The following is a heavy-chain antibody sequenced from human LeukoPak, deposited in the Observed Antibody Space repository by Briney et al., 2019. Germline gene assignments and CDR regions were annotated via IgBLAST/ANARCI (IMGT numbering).Heavy chain of an antibody. CDR3: ARGTTVARDGPLANAFDI. J-gene: IGHJ3*02. CDR1: GYTFTGYY. D-gene: IGHD4-23*01. V-gene: IGHV1-2*02. Sequence: ASVKVSCKASGYTFTGYYMHWVRQAPGQGLEWTGWINPNSGGTNYAQKFQGRVTMTRDTSISTAYMELSRLRSDDTAVYYCARGTTVARDGPLANAFDIWGQGTMVTVSS. CDR2: INPNSGGT.